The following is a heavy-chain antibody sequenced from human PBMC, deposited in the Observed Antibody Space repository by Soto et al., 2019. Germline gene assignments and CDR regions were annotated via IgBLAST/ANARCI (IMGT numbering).Heavy chain of an antibody. CDR2: IWYDGSNK. CDR1: GFTFSSYG. V-gene: IGHV3-33*01. D-gene: IGHD3-22*01. CDR3: VRATYFSDSSGYTRCLDY. Sequence: PGGSLRLSCAASGFTFSSYGMHWARQAPGKGLEWVAVIWYDGSNKYYADSVKGRFTTSRDESKNSAYLQMNSLKTEDTAVYYCVRATYFSDSSGYTRCLDYWGQGTLVTVSS. J-gene: IGHJ4*02.